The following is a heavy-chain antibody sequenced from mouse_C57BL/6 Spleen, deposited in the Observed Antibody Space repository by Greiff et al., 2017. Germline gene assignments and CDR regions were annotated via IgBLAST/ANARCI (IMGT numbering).Heavy chain of an antibody. CDR2: ISSGSSTI. CDR1: GFTFSDYG. D-gene: IGHD1-1*01. Sequence: EVKLVESGGGLVKPGGSLKLSCAASGFTFSDYGMHWVRQAPEKGLEWVAYISSGSSTIYYADTVKGRFTISRDNAKNTLFLQMTSLRSEDTAMYYCARLTTVVATGYFDVWGTGTTVTVSS. J-gene: IGHJ1*03. CDR3: ARLTTVVATGYFDV. V-gene: IGHV5-17*01.